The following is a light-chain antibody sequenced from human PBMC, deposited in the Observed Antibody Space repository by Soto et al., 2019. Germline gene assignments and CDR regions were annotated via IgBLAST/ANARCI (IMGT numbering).Light chain of an antibody. V-gene: IGKV3D-7*01. CDR2: GAS. J-gene: IGKJ1*01. Sequence: IVRSPSPATLSVSPGESATLSCRASQSVSSSYLSWYQQKPGQAPRLLIFGASIRATGIPARFSGSGSGTAFTLTISSLQPEDFAVYYCQQDYHLPWTFGQGTKVDIK. CDR1: QSVSSSY. CDR3: QQDYHLPWT.